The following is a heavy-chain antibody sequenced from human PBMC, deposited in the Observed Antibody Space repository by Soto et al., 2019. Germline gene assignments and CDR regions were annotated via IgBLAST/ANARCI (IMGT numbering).Heavy chain of an antibody. CDR1: GFTFSSYA. V-gene: IGHV3-23*01. Sequence: GGSLRLSCSTSGFTFSSYALSRVRQAPGKGLEWVSAISGSGGSTYYADSVKGRFTISRDNSKNTLYLQMNSLRAEDTAVYYCAKGRAGHDYVWGIYRYTQINFDYWGQGDLVTVSS. CDR3: AKGRAGHDYVWGIYRYTQINFDY. J-gene: IGHJ4*02. D-gene: IGHD3-16*02. CDR2: ISGSGGST.